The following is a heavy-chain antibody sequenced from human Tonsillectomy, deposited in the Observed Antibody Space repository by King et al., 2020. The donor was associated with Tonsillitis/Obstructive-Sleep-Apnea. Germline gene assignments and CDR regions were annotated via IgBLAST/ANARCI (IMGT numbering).Heavy chain of an antibody. V-gene: IGHV3-23*04. CDR1: GFTFSRYA. CDR2: LSGSGGGT. Sequence: VQLVESGGGLVQPGGYLRLSCAASGFTFSRYAMSWGRQAPGTGVEWVSALSGSGGGTYYAESGKLRCSSSRDNSKNTLYLQMNSLRAEDTAVYYCAKDPSTYYDFWSGYYPYYYYYYMDVWGKGTTVTVSS. CDR3: AKDPSTYYDFWSGYYPYYYYYYMDV. D-gene: IGHD3-3*01. J-gene: IGHJ6*03.